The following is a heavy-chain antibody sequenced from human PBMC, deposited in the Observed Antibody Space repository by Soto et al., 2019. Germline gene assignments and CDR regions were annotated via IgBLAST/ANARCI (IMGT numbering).Heavy chain of an antibody. D-gene: IGHD2-15*01. CDR3: ARANGRGYCSGGSCSTGTWFDP. CDR1: GGSINSYY. Sequence: SSETLSLTCTVSGGSINSYYWSWIRQPPGKGLEWIGYIYYSGSTNYNPSLKSRVTISVDTSKNQFSLKLSSVTAADTAVYYCARANGRGYCSGGSCSTGTWFDPWGQGTLVTVSS. V-gene: IGHV4-59*01. J-gene: IGHJ5*02. CDR2: IYYSGST.